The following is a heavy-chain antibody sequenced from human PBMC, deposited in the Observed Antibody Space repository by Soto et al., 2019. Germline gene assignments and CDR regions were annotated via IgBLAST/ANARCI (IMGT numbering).Heavy chain of an antibody. CDR2: IYWHDDK. Sequence: SGATLVNPTQTLTLTCTCSGFALSTTGVGVGWIRQPPGKALEWLALIYWHDDKRYSPSLKSRLTITKDTAKNQVVVTMTNMDTVDTPPYYCAHRTRAPDDPELYATWGQGTLDTVSS. J-gene: IGHJ1*01. V-gene: IGHV2-5*01. D-gene: IGHD2-8*01. CDR1: GFALSTTGVG. CDR3: AHRTRAPDDPELYAT.